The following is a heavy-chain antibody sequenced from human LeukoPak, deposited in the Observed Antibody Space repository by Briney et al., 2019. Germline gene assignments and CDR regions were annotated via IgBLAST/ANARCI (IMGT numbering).Heavy chain of an antibody. CDR3: ARASIMITFGGVIVNDY. CDR1: GYTFTGYY. Sequence: GASVKVSCKASGYTFTGYYMHWVRQAPGQGLEWMGWINPNSGGTNYAQKFQGRVTMTRDTSISTAYMELSGLRSDDTAVYYCARASIMITFGGVIVNDYWGQGTLVTVSS. CDR2: INPNSGGT. J-gene: IGHJ4*02. V-gene: IGHV1-2*02. D-gene: IGHD3-16*02.